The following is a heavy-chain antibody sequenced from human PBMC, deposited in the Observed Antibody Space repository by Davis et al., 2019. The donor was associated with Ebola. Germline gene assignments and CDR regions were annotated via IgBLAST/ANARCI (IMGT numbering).Heavy chain of an antibody. J-gene: IGHJ6*04. CDR1: GFIFRSYV. V-gene: IGHV3-53*01. CDR3: ARGLFDNYYAMDV. CDR2: IYSGGVT. Sequence: GESLKISCAASGFIFRSYVMSWVRQAPGKGLECVSFIYSGGVTYFAESVKGRFTISRDNSKNTLYLQMNSLRAEDTAVYYCARGLFDNYYAMDVWGKGTPVIVSS. D-gene: IGHD3-9*01.